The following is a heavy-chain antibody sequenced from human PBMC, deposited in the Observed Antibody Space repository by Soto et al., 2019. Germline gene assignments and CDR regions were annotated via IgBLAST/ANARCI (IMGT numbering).Heavy chain of an antibody. CDR3: ARDQLEGNLFDH. CDR1: GGSISSGGYS. CDR2: IYPRGST. D-gene: IGHD1-1*01. J-gene: IGHJ5*02. Sequence: QLQLQESGSGLVRPSQTLSLTCAVSGGSISSGGYSWNWIRQPPGQGLEWIGYIYPRGSTLYNPSLKRRVTISVDKSNNQFSLKLTSVTAADTAVYYCARDQLEGNLFDHWGQGTLVTVSS. V-gene: IGHV4-30-2*01.